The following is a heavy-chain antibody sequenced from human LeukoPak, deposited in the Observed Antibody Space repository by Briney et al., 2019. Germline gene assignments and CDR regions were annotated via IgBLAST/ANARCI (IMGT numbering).Heavy chain of an antibody. J-gene: IGHJ3*02. V-gene: IGHV3-30*02. Sequence: GGSLRLSCAASGFTFSTFGMHWVRQAPGKGLEWVAFIRYDGSNKYYADSVKGRFTISRDNSRNTLYLQMSSLRPEDTAVYYCAKGLDSDDSSDWGALDIWGQGTMVTVSS. D-gene: IGHD3-22*01. CDR1: GFTFSTFG. CDR2: IRYDGSNK. CDR3: AKGLDSDDSSDWGALDI.